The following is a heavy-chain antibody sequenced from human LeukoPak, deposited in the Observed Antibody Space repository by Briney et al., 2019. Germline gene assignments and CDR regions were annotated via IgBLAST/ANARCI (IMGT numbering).Heavy chain of an antibody. CDR2: INPSSGGT. V-gene: IGHV1-2*06. Sequence: ASVKVSCKSSGYTFTAYYIDWVRQAPGQGLEWMGRINPSSGGTNYAPKFQGRVTMTRDTSISTAYLEVSRLRSDDTAFYYCARSGQLGPTDWFDPWGQGTLVTISS. D-gene: IGHD6-6*01. CDR1: GYTFTAYY. CDR3: ARSGQLGPTDWFDP. J-gene: IGHJ5*02.